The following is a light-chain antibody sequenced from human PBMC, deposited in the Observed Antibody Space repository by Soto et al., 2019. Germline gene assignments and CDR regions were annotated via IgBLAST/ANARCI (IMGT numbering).Light chain of an antibody. CDR3: AAWDDSLNGVV. CDR2: SNN. CDR1: SSNIGSNI. Sequence: QPVLTQPPSASGTPGQRVTISCSGSSSNIGSNIVNWYRQLPGTAPKLLIYSNNRRPSGVPDRFSGSKSGTSASLAISGLQSEDEADYYCAAWDDSLNGVVFGGGTKLTVL. J-gene: IGLJ2*01. V-gene: IGLV1-44*01.